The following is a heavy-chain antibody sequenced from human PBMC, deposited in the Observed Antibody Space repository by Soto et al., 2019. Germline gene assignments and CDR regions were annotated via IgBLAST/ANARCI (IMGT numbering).Heavy chain of an antibody. V-gene: IGHV4-34*01. J-gene: IGHJ6*02. Sequence: QVQLQQWGAGLLKPSETLSLTCAVYGGSFSGYYWSWIRQPPGKGLEWIGEINHSGSTNYNPSLKSRVTISVDTSKNQFSLKLSSVTAADTAVYYCARHIAGIAAAGALRYYYGMDVWGQGTTVTVSS. D-gene: IGHD6-13*01. CDR1: GGSFSGYY. CDR3: ARHIAGIAAAGALRYYYGMDV. CDR2: INHSGST.